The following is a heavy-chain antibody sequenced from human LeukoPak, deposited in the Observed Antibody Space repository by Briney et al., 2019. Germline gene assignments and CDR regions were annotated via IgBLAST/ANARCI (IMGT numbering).Heavy chain of an antibody. CDR3: ARFSMVRGVIKQFDY. CDR2: IYSGGST. J-gene: IGHJ4*02. D-gene: IGHD3-10*01. V-gene: IGHV3-66*01. Sequence: GGSLRLSCAASGFTVSSNYMSWVRQAPGKGLEWVSVIYSGGSTYYADSVKGRFTISRDNSKNTLYLQMNSLRAEDTAVYYCARFSMVRGVIKQFDYWGQGTLVTVSS. CDR1: GFTVSSNY.